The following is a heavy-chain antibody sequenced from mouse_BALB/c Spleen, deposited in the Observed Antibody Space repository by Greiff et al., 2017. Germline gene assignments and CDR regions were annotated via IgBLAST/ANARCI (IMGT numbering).Heavy chain of an antibody. J-gene: IGHJ4*01. V-gene: IGHV2-2*02. CDR2: IWSGGST. CDR1: GFSLTSYG. D-gene: IGHD2-4*01. Sequence: VQRVESGPGLVQPSQSLSITCTVSGFSLTSYGVHWVRQSPGKGLEWLGVIWSGGSTDYNAAFISRLSISKDNSKSQVFFKMNSLQANDTAIYYCARNFGYDYDYAMDYWGQGTSVTVSS. CDR3: ARNFGYDYDYAMDY.